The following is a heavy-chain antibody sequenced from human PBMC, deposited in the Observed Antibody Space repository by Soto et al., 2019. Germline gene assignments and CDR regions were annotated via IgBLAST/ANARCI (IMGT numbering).Heavy chain of an antibody. D-gene: IGHD3-10*01. CDR1: GGTFSSYA. V-gene: IGHV1-69*13. J-gene: IGHJ4*02. CDR2: IIPIFGTA. Sequence: SVKVSCKASGGTFSSYAISWVRQAPGQGLEWMGGIIPIFGTANYAQKFQGRVTITADESTSTAYMELSSLRSEDTAVYYCARGHRGVIIFDYWGQGPLVTVSS. CDR3: ARGHRGVIIFDY.